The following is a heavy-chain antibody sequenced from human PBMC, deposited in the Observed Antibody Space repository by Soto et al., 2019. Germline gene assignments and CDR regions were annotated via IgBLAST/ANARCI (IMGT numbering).Heavy chain of an antibody. V-gene: IGHV1-3*01. CDR1: GYTFTSYA. CDR3: ARGYSSCWYDY. Sequence: QVQLVQSGAEVKKPGASVKVSCKASGYTFTSYAMHWVRQAPGQRLEWMGWINAGNGNTKYSQKFQGRVTITRDTSASPAYMELSSLRSEDTAVYYCARGYSSCWYDYWGQGTLVTVSS. CDR2: INAGNGNT. J-gene: IGHJ4*02. D-gene: IGHD6-13*01.